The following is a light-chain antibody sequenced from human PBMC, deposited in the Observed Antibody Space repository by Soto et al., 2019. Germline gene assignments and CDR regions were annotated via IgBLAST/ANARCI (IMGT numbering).Light chain of an antibody. CDR3: QQRSNWPPEVT. CDR2: DAS. J-gene: IGKJ3*01. CDR1: QSVSSS. V-gene: IGKV3-11*01. Sequence: EIVLTQSPDTLSLSPGERATLSCRASQSVSSSLAWYQQIPGQAPRLLIYDASNRATGIPARFSGSGSGTDLPLTISSLEPEDFAVYYCQQRSNWPPEVTFGPGTKVDIK.